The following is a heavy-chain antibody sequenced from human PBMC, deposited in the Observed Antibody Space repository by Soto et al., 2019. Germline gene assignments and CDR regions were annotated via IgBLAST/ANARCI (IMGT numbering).Heavy chain of an antibody. V-gene: IGHV1-8*01. Sequence: ASVEVSCKASGYTFTSYDINWVRQATGQGLGWMGWMNPNSGNTGYAQKFQGRVTMTRNTSISTAYMELSSLRSEDTAVYYCARDRAGYCSSTSCPYYYYYGMDVWGQGTTVTVSS. D-gene: IGHD2-2*01. CDR2: MNPNSGNT. CDR1: GYTFTSYD. CDR3: ARDRAGYCSSTSCPYYYYYGMDV. J-gene: IGHJ6*02.